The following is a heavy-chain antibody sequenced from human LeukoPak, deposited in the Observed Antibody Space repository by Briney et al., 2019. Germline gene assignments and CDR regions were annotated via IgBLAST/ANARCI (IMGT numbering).Heavy chain of an antibody. CDR1: GFTFSSYS. CDR3: ARVSLYHYYMDV. V-gene: IGHV3-48*01. J-gene: IGHJ6*03. Sequence: GGSLRLSCAASGFTFSSYSINWVRQAPGKGLERVSYITRSSDVIYYADSVKGRFTISRDNAGNSLFLQMNSLRAEDMAVYYCARVSLYHYYMDVWGKGTTVTVSS. CDR2: ITRSSDVI.